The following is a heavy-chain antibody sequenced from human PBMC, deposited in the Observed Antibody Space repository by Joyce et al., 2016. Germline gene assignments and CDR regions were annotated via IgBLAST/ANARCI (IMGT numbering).Heavy chain of an antibody. CDR3: AGTFNYPHHDGMDV. J-gene: IGHJ6*02. CDR1: GGSFNKYT. D-gene: IGHD4-11*01. Sequence: QVHLVQSGAEVKKSGSSVRVSCKASGGSFNKYTVSWVRQAPGQGLAWMGRISPMLNMTNYAQEVQGRVTITADTSTTTAYMQLTGLRFDDTAVYFCAGTFNYPHHDGMDVWGQGTTVTVSS. CDR2: ISPMLNMT. V-gene: IGHV1-69*02.